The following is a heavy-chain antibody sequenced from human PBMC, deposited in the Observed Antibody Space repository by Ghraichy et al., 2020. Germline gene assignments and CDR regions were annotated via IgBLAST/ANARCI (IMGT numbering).Heavy chain of an antibody. Sequence: ETLSLNCAASGFTFSNYNMNWVRQAPGKGLEWVSVMSKSGTYIYYADSVKGRFTISRDNAKNSLYLQMNSLRADDTAVYYCARDKGYYSDSSAGVLDLWGQGTMVIVSS. J-gene: IGHJ3*01. D-gene: IGHD3-22*01. CDR2: MSKSGTYI. CDR3: ARDKGYYSDSSAGVLDL. CDR1: GFTFSNYN. V-gene: IGHV3-21*01.